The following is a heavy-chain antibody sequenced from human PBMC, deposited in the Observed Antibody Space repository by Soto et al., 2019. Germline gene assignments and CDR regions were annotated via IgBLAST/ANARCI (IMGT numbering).Heavy chain of an antibody. CDR2: IDPSDSYT. D-gene: IGHD3-10*01. Sequence: VESLKSSFRFSGYSFTSYLIIFVLQMPGKGLDWMWRIDPSDSYTNYSPSFQGHVTISADKSIRTAYLQWSSLKASETAMYYCARNGSGDQMQRFVGENWFETWGQGTLV. CDR3: ARNGSGDQMQRFVGENWFET. V-gene: IGHV5-10-1*01. J-gene: IGHJ5*02. CDR1: GYSFTSYL.